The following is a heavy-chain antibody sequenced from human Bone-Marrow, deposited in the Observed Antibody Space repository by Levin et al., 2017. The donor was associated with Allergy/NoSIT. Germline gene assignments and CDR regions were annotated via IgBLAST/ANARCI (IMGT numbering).Heavy chain of an antibody. CDR3: ATRTTVMDD. V-gene: IGHV3-21*06. D-gene: IGHD1-14*01. CDR1: GFIFSRYS. Sequence: GESLKISCAASGFIFSRYSMYWVRQAPGKGLEWVSSISSASNHVVYADSVKGRFTISRDNSKSSMYLQMNSLRAEDTAIYYCATRTTVMDDWGQGTKVTVSS. J-gene: IGHJ1*01. CDR2: ISSASNHV.